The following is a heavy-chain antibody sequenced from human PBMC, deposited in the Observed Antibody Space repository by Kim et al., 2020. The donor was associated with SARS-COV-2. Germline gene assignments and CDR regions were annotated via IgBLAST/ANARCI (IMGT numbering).Heavy chain of an antibody. Sequence: GGSAYYAASMKGHFNISRDNSQDTVFLQMDRLRTEDTAIYYCTRGTFDLDLWGPGTTVIVSS. CDR3: TRGTFDLDL. CDR2: GGSA. D-gene: IGHD3-10*01. J-gene: IGHJ6*02. V-gene: IGHV3-53*01.